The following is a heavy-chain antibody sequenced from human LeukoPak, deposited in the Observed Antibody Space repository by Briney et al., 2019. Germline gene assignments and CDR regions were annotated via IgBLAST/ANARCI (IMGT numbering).Heavy chain of an antibody. Sequence: GGSLRLSCVASGFSFSAYLMSWVRQAPGKGLEWVANIKQDGSQEFYLDSVKGRFTISRDNGNSSLYLHMSRLRVEDTAVYYCARDLKGFNLGGQGALVTVSS. J-gene: IGHJ4*02. CDR2: IKQDGSQE. CDR1: GFSFSAYL. V-gene: IGHV3-7*04. CDR3: ARDLKGFNL. D-gene: IGHD1-14*01.